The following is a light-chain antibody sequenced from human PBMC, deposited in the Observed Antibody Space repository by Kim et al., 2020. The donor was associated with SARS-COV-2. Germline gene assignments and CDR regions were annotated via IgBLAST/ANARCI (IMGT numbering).Light chain of an antibody. Sequence: IQMTQSPSSLSASVGDRVTITCRASQGISNYLARYQQKPGKVPQLLIYAASTLQSGVPSRFSGSASGTDFTLTISTLQPEDVATYYCQYYKDASLFGQGTKLEI. V-gene: IGKV1-27*01. CDR1: QGISNY. J-gene: IGKJ2*01. CDR3: QYYKDASL. CDR2: AAS.